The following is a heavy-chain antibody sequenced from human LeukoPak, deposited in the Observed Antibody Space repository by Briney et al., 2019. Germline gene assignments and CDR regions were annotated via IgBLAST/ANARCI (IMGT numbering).Heavy chain of an antibody. CDR3: ARDGSGSGWYFFDY. V-gene: IGHV1-2*02. CDR1: GYTFSVYY. J-gene: IGHJ4*02. Sequence: GASVKVSCKTSGYTFSVYYMHWVRQAPGQGLEWMGLMNPNSGATNYEQKFQGRVSLTRDMSISTAYLELTSVTSDDTAVYYCARDGSGSGWYFFDYWGQGTLVTVSS. CDR2: MNPNSGAT. D-gene: IGHD6-19*01.